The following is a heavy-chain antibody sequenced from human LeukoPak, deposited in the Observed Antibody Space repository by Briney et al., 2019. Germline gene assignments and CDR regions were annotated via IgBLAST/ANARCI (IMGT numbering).Heavy chain of an antibody. CDR2: INHSGST. Sequence: PPETLSLACAVYGGSFSGYYWSWIRQPPGKGLEWIGEINHSGSTNYNPSLKSRVTISVDTSKNQFSLKLSSVTAADTAVYYCARGEDSSGYYYYYYYMDVWGKGTTVTVSS. J-gene: IGHJ6*03. CDR3: ARGEDSSGYYYYYYYMDV. CDR1: GGSFSGYY. D-gene: IGHD3-22*01. V-gene: IGHV4-34*01.